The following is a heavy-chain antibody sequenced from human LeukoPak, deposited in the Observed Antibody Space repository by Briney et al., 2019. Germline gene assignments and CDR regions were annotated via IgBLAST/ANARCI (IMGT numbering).Heavy chain of an antibody. CDR2: IRSDGSIR. CDR3: AKDLPAAYFDY. J-gene: IGHJ4*02. V-gene: IGHV3-30*02. CDR1: GFTFSSYG. Sequence: GGYLSLYCAASGFTFSSYGMHWVGKAPGQGLVWVAFIRSDGSIRYYADSVKGRFTISRDNSKNTLHLQMNSLRAEDTAVYSCAKDLPAAYFDYWGQGTLVTVSS. D-gene: IGHD2-2*01.